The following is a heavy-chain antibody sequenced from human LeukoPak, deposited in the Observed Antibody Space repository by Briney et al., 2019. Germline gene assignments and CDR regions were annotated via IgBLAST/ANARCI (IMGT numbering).Heavy chain of an antibody. D-gene: IGHD1-7*01. CDR3: ARDTRTTLEAVGGMDV. J-gene: IGHJ6*02. CDR1: GGSISSYY. Sequence: SETLSLTCTVSGGSISSYYWSWIRQPPGKGLEWIGYIYYSGSTNYNPSLKSRVTISVDTSKNQFSLKLSSVTAADTAVYYCARDTRTTLEAVGGMDVWGQGTTVTVSS. CDR2: IYYSGST. V-gene: IGHV4-59*01.